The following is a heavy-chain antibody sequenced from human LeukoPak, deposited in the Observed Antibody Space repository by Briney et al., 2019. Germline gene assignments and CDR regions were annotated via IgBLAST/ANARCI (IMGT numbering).Heavy chain of an antibody. J-gene: IGHJ4*02. Sequence: SETLSLTCAVYGGSFSGYYWSWIRQPPGKGLEWIGEINHSGSTNYNPSLKSRVTISVDTSKNQFSLKLSSVTAADTAVYYCARGHGDSGWGQGTLVTVSS. D-gene: IGHD4-17*01. CDR2: INHSGST. CDR3: ARGHGDSG. CDR1: GGSFSGYY. V-gene: IGHV4-34*01.